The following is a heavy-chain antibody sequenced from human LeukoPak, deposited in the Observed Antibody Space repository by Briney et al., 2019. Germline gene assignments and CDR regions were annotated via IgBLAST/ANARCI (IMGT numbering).Heavy chain of an antibody. V-gene: IGHV3-74*03. D-gene: IGHD3-10*01. Sequence: GGSLRISYAASGLKFSHYWMHWVRQVPGKGLVWVSRINRDGGVTTYADSVKGRFTISRDNAKNMLYLQLNSLRAEDTAVYYCISDSEGRSGGDYWGQGTLVTVSS. CDR3: ISDSEGRSGGDY. J-gene: IGHJ4*02. CDR2: INRDGGVT. CDR1: GLKFSHYW.